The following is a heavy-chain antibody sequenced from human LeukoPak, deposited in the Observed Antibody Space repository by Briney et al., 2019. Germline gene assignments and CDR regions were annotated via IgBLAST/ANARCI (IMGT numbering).Heavy chain of an antibody. Sequence: GGSLRLSCAASGFTFSTYGVNWVRQTPGKGLEWISYISSSSSFMYYADSVKGRFAISRDNAKNSLYLQMNSLRAEDTAVYYCARDPEGSSWCYWGQGTLVTVSS. D-gene: IGHD6-13*01. J-gene: IGHJ4*02. CDR2: ISSSSSFM. CDR3: ARDPEGSSWCY. V-gene: IGHV3-21*05. CDR1: GFTFSTYG.